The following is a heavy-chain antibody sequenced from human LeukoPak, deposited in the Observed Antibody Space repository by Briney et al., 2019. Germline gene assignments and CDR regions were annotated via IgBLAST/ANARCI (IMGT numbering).Heavy chain of an antibody. CDR1: GGSFSGYY. V-gene: IGHV4-4*07. CDR2: IHTSGST. CDR3: ARDEGSGWYAY. D-gene: IGHD6-19*01. J-gene: IGHJ4*02. Sequence: SETLSLTCTVSGGSFSGYYWSWIRQPAGKGLEWIGRIHTSGSTNYNPSLKSRVTMPGDTSKNLFSLRLTSVTAADTAIYYCARDEGSGWYAYWGQGTLVTVSS.